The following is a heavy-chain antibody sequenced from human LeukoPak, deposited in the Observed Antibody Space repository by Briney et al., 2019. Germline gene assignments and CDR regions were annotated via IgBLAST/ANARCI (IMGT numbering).Heavy chain of an antibody. D-gene: IGHD2-2*01. CDR3: ARQVPAAANSFWFDP. V-gene: IGHV4-34*01. CDR2: INHSGST. J-gene: IGHJ5*02. CDR1: GGSFSGYY. Sequence: PSETLSLTCAVYGGSFSGYYWSWIRQPPGKGLEWIGEINHSGSTNYNPSLKSRVTIPVDTSKNQFSLKLSSVTAADTAVYYCARQVPAAANSFWFDPWGQGTLVTVSS.